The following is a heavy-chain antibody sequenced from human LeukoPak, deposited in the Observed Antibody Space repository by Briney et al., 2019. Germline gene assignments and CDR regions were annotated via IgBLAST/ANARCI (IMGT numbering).Heavy chain of an antibody. CDR1: GFTVSSYY. CDR3: ARGIDY. V-gene: IGHV3-53*01. J-gene: IGHJ4*02. Sequence: GSLRLSCAASGFTVSSYYMNWVRQAPGKELEWVSVIYTGGGRYYADSVRGRFTISRDTSKNMVFLQMNSLRVEDTAVYYCARGIDYWGQGTLVTVSS. CDR2: IYTGGGR.